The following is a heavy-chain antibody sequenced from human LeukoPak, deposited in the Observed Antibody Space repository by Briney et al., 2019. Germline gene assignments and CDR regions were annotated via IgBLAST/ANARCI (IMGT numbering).Heavy chain of an antibody. D-gene: IGHD1-26*01. V-gene: IGHV3-64D*09. CDR1: GFTFSSYG. CDR3: VKSGTWADFDS. Sequence: PVGSLRLSCSASGFTFSSYGMHWVRQAPGKGLEYVSGISNKGGSTYYADSVKGRSTISRDNSKNTLHLQMSSLRADDTAVYYCVKSGTWADFDSWGQGTLVTVSS. J-gene: IGHJ4*02. CDR2: ISNKGGST.